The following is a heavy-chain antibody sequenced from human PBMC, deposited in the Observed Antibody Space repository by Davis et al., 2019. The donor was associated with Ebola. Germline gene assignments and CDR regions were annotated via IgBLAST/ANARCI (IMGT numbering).Heavy chain of an antibody. V-gene: IGHV3-48*03. D-gene: IGHD3-3*01. CDR2: ISSSGSTI. CDR3: ARDTIFGDSY. J-gene: IGHJ4*02. CDR1: GFTFSSYE. Sequence: PGGSLRLSCAASGFTFSSYEMNWVRQAPGKGLEWVSYISSSGSTIYYADSVKGRFTISRDNAKNSLYLQMNSLRAEDTAVYYCARDTIFGDSYWGQGTLVTVSS.